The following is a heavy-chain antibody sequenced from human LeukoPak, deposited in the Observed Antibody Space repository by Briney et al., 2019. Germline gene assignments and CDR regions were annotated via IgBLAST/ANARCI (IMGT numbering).Heavy chain of an antibody. CDR3: ARGPSRFDY. Sequence: SETLSLTCTVSGDSISSYYWSWIRQPPGKGLEWIGYIYYSGSTNYNPSLKSRVTISVDTSKNQFSLKVTFVTAADTAVYYCARGPSRFDYWGQGTLVTVSS. J-gene: IGHJ4*02. CDR2: IYYSGST. V-gene: IGHV4-59*08. D-gene: IGHD2-2*01. CDR1: GDSISSYY.